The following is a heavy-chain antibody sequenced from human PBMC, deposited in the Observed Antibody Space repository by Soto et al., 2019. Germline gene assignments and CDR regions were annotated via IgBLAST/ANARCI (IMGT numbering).Heavy chain of an antibody. V-gene: IGHV3-33*01. CDR2: IWYDGSNK. CDR3: ARGYYDSSGHLGAPGIFDY. D-gene: IGHD3-22*01. J-gene: IGHJ4*02. Sequence: QVQLVESGGGVVQPGRSLRLSCAASGFTFSSYGMHWVRQAPGKGLEWVAVIWYDGSNKYYADSVKGRFTISRDNSKNTLYLQMKSLGAEDTAVYYCARGYYDSSGHLGAPGIFDYWGQGTLVTVSS. CDR1: GFTFSSYG.